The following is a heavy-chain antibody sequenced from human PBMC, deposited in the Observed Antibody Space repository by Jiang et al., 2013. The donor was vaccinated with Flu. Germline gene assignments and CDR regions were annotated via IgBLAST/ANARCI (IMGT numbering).Heavy chain of an antibody. J-gene: IGHJ6*02. CDR2: IYYSGST. V-gene: IGHV4-39*07. Sequence: LEWIGSIYYSGSTYYNPSLKSRVTISVDTSKNQFSLKLSSVTAADTAVYYCARDWVAAAGTYYYYYGMDVWGQGTTVTVSS. CDR3: ARDWVAAAGTYYYYYGMDV. D-gene: IGHD6-13*01.